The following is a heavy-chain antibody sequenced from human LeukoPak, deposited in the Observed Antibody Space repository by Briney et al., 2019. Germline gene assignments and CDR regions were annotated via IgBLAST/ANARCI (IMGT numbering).Heavy chain of an antibody. Sequence: SETLSLTCTVSGASISDSYWSWLRQPPGKGLEWIGYIYTSGGSVYNPSLLGRVSISADMSKNQFSLNVNSVTAADTAVYFCARHPIVFGGSSGAFDIWGQGAMVTVTS. CDR3: ARHPIVFGGSSGAFDI. V-gene: IGHV4-4*09. D-gene: IGHD3-16*01. J-gene: IGHJ3*02. CDR1: GASISDSY. CDR2: IYTSGGS.